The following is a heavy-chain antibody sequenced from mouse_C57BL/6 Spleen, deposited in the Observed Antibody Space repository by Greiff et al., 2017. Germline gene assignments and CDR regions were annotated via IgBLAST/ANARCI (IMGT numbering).Heavy chain of an antibody. J-gene: IGHJ3*01. Sequence: QVQLQQPGAELVKPGASVKMSCKASGYTFTSYWITWVKQRPGQGLGWIGDIYPGSGSTNYNVKFKSKATLTVDTSSSTAYMQLSSLTSEDSAVYYCAGSTIVTRFAYWGQGTLVTVSA. CDR2: IYPGSGST. V-gene: IGHV1-55*01. CDR1: GYTFTSYW. D-gene: IGHD2-2*01. CDR3: AGSTIVTRFAY.